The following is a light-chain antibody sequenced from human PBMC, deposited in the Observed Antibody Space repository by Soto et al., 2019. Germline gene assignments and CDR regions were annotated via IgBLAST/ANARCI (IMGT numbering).Light chain of an antibody. CDR2: GAS. Sequence: EIVKTQSPATLSVSPGERATLSCRASQSVSSSLAWYQQKPGQAPRLLIYGASTRATGIPARFSGSGSETEFTLTISSLQSEDFAVYYCQQYNNWWTFGQGTKVEIK. CDR3: QQYNNWWT. J-gene: IGKJ1*01. V-gene: IGKV3-15*01. CDR1: QSVSSS.